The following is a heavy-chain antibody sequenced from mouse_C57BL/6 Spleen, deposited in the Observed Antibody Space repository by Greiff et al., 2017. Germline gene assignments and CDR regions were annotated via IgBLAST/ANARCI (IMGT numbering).Heavy chain of an antibody. Sequence: QVQLKESGAELVRPGTSVKVSCKASGYAFTNYLIEWVKQRPGQGLEWIGVINPGSGGTNYNEKFKGKATLTADKSSSTAYMQLSSLTSEDSAVYFCAREGTRAMDYWGQGTSVTVSS. CDR1: GYAFTNYL. D-gene: IGHD3-3*01. CDR3: AREGTRAMDY. CDR2: INPGSGGT. V-gene: IGHV1-54*01. J-gene: IGHJ4*01.